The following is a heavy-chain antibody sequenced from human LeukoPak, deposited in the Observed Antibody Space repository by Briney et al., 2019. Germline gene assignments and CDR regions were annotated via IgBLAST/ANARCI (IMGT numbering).Heavy chain of an antibody. J-gene: IGHJ5*02. CDR1: GFTFSSYS. CDR3: ARTFNGVDNWFDP. D-gene: IGHD2-8*01. CDR2: ISSSSSYI. Sequence: GGSLRLSCAASGFTFSSYSMNWVRQAPGKGLEWVSSISSSSSYIYYADSVKGRFTISRDNAKNSLYLQMNSLRAEHTAVYYCARTFNGVDNWFDPWGQGTLVTVSS. V-gene: IGHV3-21*01.